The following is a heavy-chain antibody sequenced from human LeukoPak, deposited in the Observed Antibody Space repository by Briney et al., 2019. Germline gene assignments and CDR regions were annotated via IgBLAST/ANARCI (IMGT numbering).Heavy chain of an antibody. J-gene: IGHJ1*01. D-gene: IGHD3-22*01. CDR3: ASGMYYYDSSGYHFQH. V-gene: IGHV3-21*01. CDR1: GFTFSSYS. Sequence: GGSLRLSCAASGFTFSSYSMNWVRQAPGKGLEWVSSISSSSSYIYYADSVKGRFTISRDNAKNSLYLQMNSLRAEDTAVSYCASGMYYYDSSGYHFQHWGQGTLVTVSS. CDR2: ISSSSSYI.